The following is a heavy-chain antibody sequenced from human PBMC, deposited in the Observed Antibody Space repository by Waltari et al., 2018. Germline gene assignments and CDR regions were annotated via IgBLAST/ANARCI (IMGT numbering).Heavy chain of an antibody. CDR1: GFTFSSYS. CDR2: ISSSSSYI. D-gene: IGHD4-17*01. J-gene: IGHJ4*02. V-gene: IGHV3-21*01. CDR3: ARGRLGYGDYGY. Sequence: EVQLVESGGGLVKPGGSLRLSCAASGFTFSSYSMNWVRQAPGKGLEWVSSISSSSSYIYYADSVKGRFTISRDNAKNSLYLQMNSLRAEDTAVYYCARGRLGYGDYGYWGQGTLVTVSS.